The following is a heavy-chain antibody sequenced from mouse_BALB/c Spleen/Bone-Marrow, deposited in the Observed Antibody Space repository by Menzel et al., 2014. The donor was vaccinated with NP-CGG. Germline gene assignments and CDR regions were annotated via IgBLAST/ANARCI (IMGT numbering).Heavy chain of an antibody. V-gene: IGHV14-3*02. J-gene: IGHJ2*01. Sequence: EVQLQQSGAELVKPGASVKLSCTASGFNIKDTYMHWVKQRPEQGLEWIGRIDPANGNTKYDPKFQGKASITADTSSNTAYLQLSSLTSEDTAVYYCASYVYGYYFDYWAQGTTLTVSS. CDR3: ASYVYGYYFDY. D-gene: IGHD2-2*01. CDR1: GFNIKDTY. CDR2: IDPANGNT.